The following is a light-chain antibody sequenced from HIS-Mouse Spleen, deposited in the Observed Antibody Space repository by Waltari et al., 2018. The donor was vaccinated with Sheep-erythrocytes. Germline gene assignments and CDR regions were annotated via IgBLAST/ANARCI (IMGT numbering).Light chain of an antibody. CDR3: QSADSSGTYPV. J-gene: IGLJ2*01. CDR1: SSDVGGYNY. Sequence: QSALTQPPSASGSPGQSVTISCTGTSSDVGGYNYVSWYQQHPGKAPKLMSYEVSKRPSGVPGRFSGSSSGTTVTLTISGVQAEDEADYYCQSADSSGTYPVVGGGTKLTVL. V-gene: IGLV2-8*01. CDR2: EVS.